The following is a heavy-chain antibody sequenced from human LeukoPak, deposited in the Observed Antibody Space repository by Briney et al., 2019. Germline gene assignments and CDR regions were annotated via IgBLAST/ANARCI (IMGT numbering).Heavy chain of an antibody. D-gene: IGHD2-15*01. V-gene: IGHV3-30-3*01. Sequence: GGSLRLSCAASGFTFSSYAMHWVRQAPGKGLEWVAVISYDGSNKYYADSVKGRFTISRDNSKNTLYLQMNSLRAEDTAVYYCARATHEAGVVVAATTDYWGQGTLVTVSS. CDR3: ARATHEAGVVVAATTDY. CDR1: GFTFSSYA. CDR2: ISYDGSNK. J-gene: IGHJ4*02.